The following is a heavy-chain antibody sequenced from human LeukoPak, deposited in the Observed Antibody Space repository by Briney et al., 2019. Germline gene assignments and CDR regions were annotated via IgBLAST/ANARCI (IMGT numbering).Heavy chain of an antibody. CDR3: AGDFYDSSGLDY. D-gene: IGHD3-22*01. CDR2: INNSGST. CDR1: DGSLSGYF. V-gene: IGHV4-34*01. Sequence: SETLCLTCAVYDGSLSGYFWSWIRQRPGKGLEWIGEINNSGSTNYNPSLKSRVIISVDTSKNQFSLKLSSVTAAHSAVYYCAGDFYDSSGLDYWGQGTLVTVSS. J-gene: IGHJ4*02.